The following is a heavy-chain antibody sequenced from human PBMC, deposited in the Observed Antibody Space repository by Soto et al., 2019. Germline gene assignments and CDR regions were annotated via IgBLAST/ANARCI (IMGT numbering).Heavy chain of an antibody. J-gene: IGHJ5*02. CDR1: GYTFTGYY. CDR3: ARDYDILTGPNWFEP. CDR2: INPNSGGT. Sequence: ASVKVSCKASGYTFTGYYMHWVRQAPGQGLEWMGWINPNSGGTNYAQKFQGRVTMTRDTSISTAYMELSRLRSDDTAVYYCARDYDILTGPNWFEPWGQGTLVTVSS. D-gene: IGHD3-9*01. V-gene: IGHV1-2*02.